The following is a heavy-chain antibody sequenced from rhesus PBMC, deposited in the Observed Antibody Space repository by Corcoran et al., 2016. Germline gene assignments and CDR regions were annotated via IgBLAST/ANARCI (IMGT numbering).Heavy chain of an antibody. D-gene: IGHD3-16*01. CDR2: ISGSGGST. V-gene: IGHV4-57*02. CDR1: GGSVRSSNW. CDR3: ARRGSYYYTIDY. Sequence: QLQLQESGPGLVKPSETLSLTCAVSGGSVRSSNWWGWIRQPPGKGLEWIGRISGSGGSTSYNPSLTSRVTISTDTSKNQFSLKVNSVTAADTAVYYCARRGSYYYTIDYWGQGVLVTVSS. J-gene: IGHJ4*01.